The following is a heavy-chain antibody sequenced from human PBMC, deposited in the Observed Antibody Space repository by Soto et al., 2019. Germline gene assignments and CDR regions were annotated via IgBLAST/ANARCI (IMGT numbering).Heavy chain of an antibody. V-gene: IGHV3-7*05. CDR1: GFTFSSYW. Sequence: GGSLRLSCAASGFTFSSYWMSWVRQAPGKGLEWVANIKQDGSEKYYVDSVKGRFIISRDNAKNSLYLQMNSLRAEDTAVYYCASQGLTIFGVVMSRGVDYWGQGTLVTVSS. CDR2: IKQDGSEK. D-gene: IGHD3-3*01. J-gene: IGHJ4*02. CDR3: ASQGLTIFGVVMSRGVDY.